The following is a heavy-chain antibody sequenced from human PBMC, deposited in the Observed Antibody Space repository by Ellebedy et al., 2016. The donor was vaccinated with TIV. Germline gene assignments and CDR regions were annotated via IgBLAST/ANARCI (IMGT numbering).Heavy chain of an antibody. CDR2: IWFDGSNK. CDR3: ARGLHPTSVVTYGDY. D-gene: IGHD4-23*01. V-gene: IGHV3-33*01. J-gene: IGHJ4*02. CDR1: GFTFRNFA. Sequence: GESLKISXAASGFTFRNFAMHWVRQAPGKGLEWVAIIWFDGSNKYYADSVKGRFTISRDNSKNTMYLQMDSLRVEDTAVYYCARGLHPTSVVTYGDYWGQGTLVTVSS.